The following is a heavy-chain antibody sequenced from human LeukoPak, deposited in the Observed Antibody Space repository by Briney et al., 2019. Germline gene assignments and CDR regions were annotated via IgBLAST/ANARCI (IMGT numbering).Heavy chain of an antibody. CDR1: GGSFSGYY. CDR2: INHSGST. J-gene: IGHJ5*02. V-gene: IGHV4-34*01. Sequence: SETLSLTCAVYGGSFSGYYWSWIRQPPGKGLEWIGEINHSGSTNYNPSLKRRVTISVDTSKNQFSLKLSSVTAADTAVYYCARAGYGDFSWFDPWGQGTLVTVSS. D-gene: IGHD4-17*01. CDR3: ARAGYGDFSWFDP.